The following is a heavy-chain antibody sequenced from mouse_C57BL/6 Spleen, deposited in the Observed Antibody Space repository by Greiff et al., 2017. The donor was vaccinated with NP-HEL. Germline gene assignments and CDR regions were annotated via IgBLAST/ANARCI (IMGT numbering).Heavy chain of an antibody. CDR1: GFTFSDYG. CDR2: ISSGSSTI. J-gene: IGHJ4*01. Sequence: VQLQQSGGGLVKPGGSLKLSCAASGFTFSDYGMHWVRQAPEKGLEWVAYISSGSSTIYFADTVKGRFTISRDNAKNTLFLRMTSLGSEDADMYYCARGYAMDYWGQGTSVTVSS. CDR3: ARGYAMDY. V-gene: IGHV5-17*01.